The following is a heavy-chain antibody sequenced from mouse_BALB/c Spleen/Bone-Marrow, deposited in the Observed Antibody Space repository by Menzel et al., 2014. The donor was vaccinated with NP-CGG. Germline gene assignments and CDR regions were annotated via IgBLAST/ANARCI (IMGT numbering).Heavy chain of an antibody. Sequence: EVMLVESGGGLVQPGGSLKLSCAASGFDFSTFWMSWVRQAPGKGLEWIGEINPDRRTINYSPSLKDKFVISRDNAKNTLYLLMSKVRSEDTALCYCARLHYYGYGAYWGQGTLVTVSA. D-gene: IGHD1-2*01. V-gene: IGHV4-1*02. CDR3: ARLHYYGYGAY. J-gene: IGHJ3*01. CDR2: INPDRRTI. CDR1: GFDFSTFW.